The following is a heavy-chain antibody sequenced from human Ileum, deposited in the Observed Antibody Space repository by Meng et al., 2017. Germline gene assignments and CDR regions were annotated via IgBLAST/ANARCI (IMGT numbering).Heavy chain of an antibody. CDR3: TRDAEVTAIDWFDP. CDR1: GFTFSSYA. V-gene: IGHV3-30*01. CDR2: ISYDGTTK. D-gene: IGHD2-21*02. J-gene: IGHJ5*02. Sequence: GESLKISCAASGFTFSSYAMHWVRQAPGKGLEWVAVISYDGTTKYYADSVKGRFTISRDDSKNTLYLQMDSLRAEDTAVYYCTRDAEVTAIDWFDPWGQGTLVTVSS.